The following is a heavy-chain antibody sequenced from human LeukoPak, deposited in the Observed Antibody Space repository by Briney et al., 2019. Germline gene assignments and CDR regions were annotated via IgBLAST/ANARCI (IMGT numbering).Heavy chain of an antibody. CDR2: IWYDGSNK. J-gene: IGHJ4*02. D-gene: IGHD3-10*01. V-gene: IGHV3-30*19. Sequence: GGSLRLSCAASGFTFSSYGMHWVRQAPGKGLEWVAVIWYDGSNKYYADSVKGRFTISRDNSKNTLYLQMNSLRAEDTAVYYCARSHLYGSDPWYYFDYWGQGTLVTVSS. CDR3: ARSHLYGSDPWYYFDY. CDR1: GFTFSSYG.